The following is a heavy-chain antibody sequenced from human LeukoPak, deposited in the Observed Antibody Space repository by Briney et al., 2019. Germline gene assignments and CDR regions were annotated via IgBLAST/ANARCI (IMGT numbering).Heavy chain of an antibody. J-gene: IGHJ4*02. CDR3: VKIGGYSGYVFDY. D-gene: IGHD5-12*01. V-gene: IGHV3-64D*09. CDR1: GFTFSNYA. CDR2: ISSYGGST. Sequence: GGSLRLSCSPSGFTFSNYAMHWVRQAPGKGLEYVSAISSYGGSTYYADSVKGRLTISRDNSKNTLYLQMSSLRAEDTAVYYCVKIGGYSGYVFDYWGQGTLVTVSS.